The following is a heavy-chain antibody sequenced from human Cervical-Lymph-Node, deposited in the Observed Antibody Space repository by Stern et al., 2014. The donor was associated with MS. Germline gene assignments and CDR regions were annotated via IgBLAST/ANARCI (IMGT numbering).Heavy chain of an antibody. J-gene: IGHJ4*02. CDR1: GFTFSSYG. D-gene: IGHD3-16*01. CDR3: AKEKLYFVSGGLDS. V-gene: IGHV3-30*18. Sequence: QVQLVQSGGGVVQPGRSLRLSCAASGFTFSSYGMQWVRQAPGKGLEWVAGISYDGRNKCYEESVKGRFTISRDNSENTLFLQMNSLRTEDTALYYCAKEKLYFVSGGLDSWGQGTLVTVSS. CDR2: ISYDGRNK.